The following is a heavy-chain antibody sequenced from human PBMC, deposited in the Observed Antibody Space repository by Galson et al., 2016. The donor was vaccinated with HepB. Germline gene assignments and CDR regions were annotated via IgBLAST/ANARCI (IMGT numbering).Heavy chain of an antibody. CDR1: GFTFSNYN. J-gene: IGHJ4*02. CDR2: ISSGSTTI. D-gene: IGHD3-22*01. CDR3: VRASPTYYYDL. V-gene: IGHV3-48*02. Sequence: SLRLSCAASGFTFSNYNMDWVRQAPGRGLEWLSYISSGSTTILYADSVKGRFTISRDDAKTSLYLQKNSLRDDDTAVYYCVRASPTYYYDLWGQGTLVAVSS.